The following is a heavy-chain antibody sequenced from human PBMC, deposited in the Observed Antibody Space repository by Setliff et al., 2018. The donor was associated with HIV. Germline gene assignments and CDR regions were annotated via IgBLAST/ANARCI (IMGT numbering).Heavy chain of an antibody. D-gene: IGHD3-16*01. CDR3: ARRAMWGDLDY. J-gene: IGHJ4*02. CDR2: IDHIGST. CDR1: GETFRGYK. Sequence: SETLSLTCGVSGETFRGYKWSWIRQSPGKGLEWIGEIDHIGSTTYNPSLKTRITMSSDTSKRQFSLKLSSVTAADTATYYCARRAMWGDLDYWGQGALFTVSS. V-gene: IGHV4-34*01.